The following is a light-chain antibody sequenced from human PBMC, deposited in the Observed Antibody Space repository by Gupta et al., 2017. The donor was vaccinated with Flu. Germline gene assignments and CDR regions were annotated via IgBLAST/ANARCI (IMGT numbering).Light chain of an antibody. CDR3: NSRDSSGNHWV. CDR1: SLSSYY. J-gene: IGLJ3*02. V-gene: IGLV3-19*01. Sequence: SSELTQVPAVSVALGQTVRITCQGDSLSSYYASWYQQKPGQAPVLVIYGKNNRPSGIPDRFSGSSSGNTAALTITGAQAEDEADYYCNSRDSSGNHWVFGGGTKLTVL. CDR2: GKN.